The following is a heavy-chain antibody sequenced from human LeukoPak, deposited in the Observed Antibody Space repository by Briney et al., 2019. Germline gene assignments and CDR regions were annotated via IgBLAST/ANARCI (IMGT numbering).Heavy chain of an antibody. Sequence: HGESLKISCKGSGYSFTSYWISWVRQMPGKGLEWMGRIDPSDSYTNYSPSFQGQVTISADKSISTAYLQWSSLKASDTAMYYCATQFASTRYYNDAFDIWGQGTMVTVSS. CDR1: GYSFTSYW. D-gene: IGHD1-26*01. CDR3: ATQFASTRYYNDAFDI. V-gene: IGHV5-10-1*04. CDR2: IDPSDSYT. J-gene: IGHJ3*02.